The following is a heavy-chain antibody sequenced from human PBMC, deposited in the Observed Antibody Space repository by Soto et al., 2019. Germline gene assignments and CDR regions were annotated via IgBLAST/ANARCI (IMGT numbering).Heavy chain of an antibody. CDR3: ARDRSRQWLVNYDY. V-gene: IGHV1-18*04. J-gene: IGHJ4*02. Sequence: ASVKVSCKASGYTFTSYGISWVRQAPGQGLEWMGWISAYNGNTNYAQKLQGRVTMTTDTSTSTASMELRSLRSDDTAVYYCARDRSRQWLVNYDYWGQGTLVTVSS. CDR2: ISAYNGNT. CDR1: GYTFTSYG. D-gene: IGHD6-19*01.